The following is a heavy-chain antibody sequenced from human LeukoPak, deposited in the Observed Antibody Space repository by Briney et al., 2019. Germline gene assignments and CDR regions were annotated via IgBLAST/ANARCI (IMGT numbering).Heavy chain of an antibody. Sequence: PSQTLSLTCTVSGDSISSDTYYWTWIRQPAGKGLEWIGRIYISGNTNYNPSLKSRVTISVDTSKNQFSLNLTSVTAADTAVYYCAGPRRYCSGGSCYNWSDPWGQGTLVTVSS. J-gene: IGHJ5*02. CDR2: IYISGNT. V-gene: IGHV4-61*02. CDR3: AGPRRYCSGGSCYNWSDP. D-gene: IGHD2-15*01. CDR1: GDSISSDTYY.